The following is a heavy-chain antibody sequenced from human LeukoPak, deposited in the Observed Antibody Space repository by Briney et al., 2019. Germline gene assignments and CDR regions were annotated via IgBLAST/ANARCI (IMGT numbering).Heavy chain of an antibody. V-gene: IGHV3-9*01. D-gene: IGHD6-6*01. J-gene: IGHJ1*01. CDR1: GFTFDDYA. Sequence: PGGSLRLSCAASGFTFDDYAMHWVRQAPGKGLEWVSGISWNSGSIGYADSVKGRFTISRDNAKNSLYLQMNSLRAEDTAVYYCARDLSSSSTAYFQHWGQGTLVTVSS. CDR3: ARDLSSSSTAYFQH. CDR2: ISWNSGSI.